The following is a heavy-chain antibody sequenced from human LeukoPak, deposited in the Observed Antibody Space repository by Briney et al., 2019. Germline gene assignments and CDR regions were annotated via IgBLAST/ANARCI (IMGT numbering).Heavy chain of an antibody. CDR1: GFTFSSYS. V-gene: IGHV3-21*01. CDR3: ARGENSDFWSGFYTHLDY. CDR2: ISSSSSYI. D-gene: IGHD3-3*01. J-gene: IGHJ4*02. Sequence: GGSLRLSCAASGFTFSSYSMNWVRQAPGKGLEWVSSISSSSSYIYYADSVKGRFTISRDNAKNSLYLQMNSLRAEDTAVYYCARGENSDFWSGFYTHLDYWGQGTLVTVSS.